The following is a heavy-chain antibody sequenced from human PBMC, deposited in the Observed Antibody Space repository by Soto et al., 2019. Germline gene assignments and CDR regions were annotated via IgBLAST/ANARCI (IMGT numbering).Heavy chain of an antibody. CDR2: MYYSGTT. V-gene: IGHV4-39*01. D-gene: IGHD6-25*01. CDR1: GGSISSSDFY. Sequence: QLQLQESGPGLVKPSETLSLTCTVSGGSISSSDFYWRWLRQTPGKGLEFIGSMYYSGTTYYNPSLKSRVTISVDTSKNQFTLKLISVTAADTAVYYCAVVDSTGNWFDPWGEGALVTVSS. J-gene: IGHJ5*02. CDR3: AVVDSTGNWFDP.